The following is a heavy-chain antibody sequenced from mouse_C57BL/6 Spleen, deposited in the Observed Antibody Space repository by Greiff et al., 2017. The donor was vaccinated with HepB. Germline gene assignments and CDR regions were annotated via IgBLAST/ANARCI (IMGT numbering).Heavy chain of an antibody. V-gene: IGHV1-18*01. CDR1: GYTFTDYN. CDR2: INPNNGGT. D-gene: IGHD2-4*01. Sequence: EVKLQESGPELVKPGASVKIPCKASGYTFTDYNMDWVKQSHGKSLEWIGDINPNNGGTIYNQKFKGKATLTADKSSSTAYMELRSLTSEDTAVYYCARGYYDYDREPGFAYWGQGTLVTVSA. J-gene: IGHJ3*01. CDR3: ARGYYDYDREPGFAY.